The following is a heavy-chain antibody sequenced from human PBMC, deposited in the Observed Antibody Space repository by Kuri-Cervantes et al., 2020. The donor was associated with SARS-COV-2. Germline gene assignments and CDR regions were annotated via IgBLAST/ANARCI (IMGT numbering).Heavy chain of an antibody. Sequence: SETLSLTCAVYGGSFSGYYWSWIRQPPGKGLEWIGEINHSGSTNYNPSLKSRVTISVDTSKNQFSLKLSSVTAADTAVYYCARDRCSSTSCYHHDAFDIWGQGTVVTVSS. CDR2: INHSGST. CDR1: GGSFSGYY. CDR3: ARDRCSSTSCYHHDAFDI. J-gene: IGHJ3*02. V-gene: IGHV4-34*01. D-gene: IGHD2-2*01.